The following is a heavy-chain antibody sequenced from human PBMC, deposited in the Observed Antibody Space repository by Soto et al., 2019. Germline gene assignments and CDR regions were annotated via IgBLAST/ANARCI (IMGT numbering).Heavy chain of an antibody. CDR2: INSHGSST. J-gene: IGHJ3*01. CDR3: ARERGYSNSWYHDAVYL. Sequence: GCMSRKCAAPGFTLSSYSVHWVRQAPGKGLVWVSRINSHGSSTSYADSVKVRFTISRDNSKNTLYLQMNSLRAEDTAVYYCARERGYSNSWYHDAVYLWGQGTM. V-gene: IGHV3-74*01. CDR1: GFTLSSYS. D-gene: IGHD6-13*01.